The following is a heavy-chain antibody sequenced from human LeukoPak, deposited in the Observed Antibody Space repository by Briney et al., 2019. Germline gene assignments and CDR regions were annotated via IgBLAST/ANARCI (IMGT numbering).Heavy chain of an antibody. CDR2: IYTSGST. D-gene: IGHD3-10*01. CDR1: GGSISSYY. Sequence: SETLSLTCTVSGGSISSYYWSWIRQPAGKGLEWIGRIYTSGSTNYNPSLKSRVTMSVDTSKNQFSLKLSPVTAADTAVYYCARQNAVRGVIDYWGQGTLVTVSS. J-gene: IGHJ4*02. CDR3: ARQNAVRGVIDY. V-gene: IGHV4-4*07.